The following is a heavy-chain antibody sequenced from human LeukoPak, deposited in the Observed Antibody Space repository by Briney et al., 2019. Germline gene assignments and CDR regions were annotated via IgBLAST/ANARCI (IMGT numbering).Heavy chain of an antibody. CDR1: GFTFSSYA. D-gene: IGHD1-26*01. CDR3: AGEVGATTYNWFDP. Sequence: GGSLRLSCAASGFTFSSYAMHWVRQAPGKGLEWMAVISYDGSNKYYADSVKGRFTISRDNSKNTLYLQMNSLRAEDTAVYYCAGEVGATTYNWFDPWGQGTLVTVSS. V-gene: IGHV3-30-3*01. J-gene: IGHJ5*02. CDR2: ISYDGSNK.